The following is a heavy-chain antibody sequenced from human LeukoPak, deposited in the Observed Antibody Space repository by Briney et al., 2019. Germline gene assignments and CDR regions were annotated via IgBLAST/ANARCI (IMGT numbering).Heavy chain of an antibody. V-gene: IGHV3-21*01. J-gene: IGHJ4*02. CDR3: ARDNEGGFRYYYDSSGYYPLDY. Sequence: GGSLRLSCAASGFTFSSYSMNWVRQAPGKGPEWVSSISSSSYIYYADSVKGRFTISRDNAKNSLYLQMNSLRAEDTAVYYCARDNEGGFRYYYDSSGYYPLDYWGQGTLVTVSS. CDR1: GFTFSSYS. CDR2: ISSSSYI. D-gene: IGHD3-22*01.